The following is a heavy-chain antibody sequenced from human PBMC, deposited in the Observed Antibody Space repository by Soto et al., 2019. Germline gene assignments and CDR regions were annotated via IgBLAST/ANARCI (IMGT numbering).Heavy chain of an antibody. Sequence: PSETLSLTCNVSGGSVSSSSYYWGWIRQAPGRGLEWIVSTYYSAGTYYNPSLKSRVTTSMDASKNQFSLTVTSVTAADTAIYYCARHASRGYSSSWYFEDWGQGTPVPVSS. D-gene: IGHD6-13*01. CDR1: GGSVSSSSYY. CDR3: ARHASRGYSSSWYFED. V-gene: IGHV4-39*01. J-gene: IGHJ4*02. CDR2: TYYSAGT.